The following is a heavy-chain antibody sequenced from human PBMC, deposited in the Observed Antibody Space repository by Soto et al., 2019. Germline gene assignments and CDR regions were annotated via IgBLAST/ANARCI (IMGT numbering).Heavy chain of an antibody. CDR2: INPDSGGT. Sequence: QVQLVQSGAEVKKPGASVKVSCKASGYSFTDHYIHWVRQAPGQGLEWMGWINPDSGGTKYAQNFQGSVSMTRDTSRRTAYMELRSLRADDTAVYYCARDLEGIGFWTGYYSDWGQGTLVTVSS. CDR3: ARDLEGIGFWTGYYSD. J-gene: IGHJ4*02. D-gene: IGHD3-3*01. CDR1: GYSFTDHY. V-gene: IGHV1-2*04.